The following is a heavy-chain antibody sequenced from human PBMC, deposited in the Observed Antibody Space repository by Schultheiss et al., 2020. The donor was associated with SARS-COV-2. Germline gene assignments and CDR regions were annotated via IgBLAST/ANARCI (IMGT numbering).Heavy chain of an antibody. Sequence: GESLKISCAASGFTFSDHYMDWVRQAPGKGLEWVSTISGGGIIIYYADSVRGRFTITRDNFKNTVYLEMSSLRAEDTAIYYCANPPPGQGVFNIWGQGTVVTVSS. CDR1: GFTFSDHY. CDR2: ISGGGIII. V-gene: IGHV3-23*01. J-gene: IGHJ3*02. CDR3: ANPPPGQGVFNI. D-gene: IGHD2-8*01.